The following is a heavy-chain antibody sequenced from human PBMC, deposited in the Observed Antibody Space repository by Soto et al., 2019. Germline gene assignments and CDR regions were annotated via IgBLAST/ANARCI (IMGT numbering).Heavy chain of an antibody. J-gene: IGHJ4*02. V-gene: IGHV1-69*01. CDR2: IIPIFGTA. Sequence: QVQLVQSGAEVKKPGSSVKVSCKASGGTFSSYSINWVRQAPGQGLEWMGEIIPIFGTANYAQKFQGRVTITADESTSTVYMELSSPRSEVTAVYYCARDGGRHSGGIDYWGQGTLVTVSS. CDR1: GGTFSSYS. D-gene: IGHD1-26*01. CDR3: ARDGGRHSGGIDY.